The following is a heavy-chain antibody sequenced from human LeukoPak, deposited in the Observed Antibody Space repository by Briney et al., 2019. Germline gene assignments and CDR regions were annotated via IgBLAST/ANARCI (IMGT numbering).Heavy chain of an antibody. CDR3: AKDRRRFWSGYLDY. CDR2: ISDSGGTT. J-gene: IGHJ4*02. D-gene: IGHD3-3*01. CDR1: GFSLSNYA. V-gene: IGHV3-23*01. Sequence: GGSLRLSCAASGFSLSNYAMSWVRQAPGKGLEWLSGISDSGGTTYYADSVKGRFTISRDHCKNTLYLQMNSLTDEDTAVYYCAKDRRRFWSGYLDYWGQGALVTVSS.